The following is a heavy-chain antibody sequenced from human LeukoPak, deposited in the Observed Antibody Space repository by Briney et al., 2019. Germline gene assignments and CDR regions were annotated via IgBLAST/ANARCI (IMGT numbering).Heavy chain of an antibody. CDR2: IYYSGST. Sequence: EPSETLSLTCTVSGGSISSYYWSWIRQPPGKGLEWIGYIYYSGSTNYNPSLKSRVTISVDTSKNQFSLKLSSVTAVDTAAYYCARHARQTYYYDSSGYTTFDYWGQGTLVTVSS. D-gene: IGHD3-22*01. CDR3: ARHARQTYYYDSSGYTTFDY. J-gene: IGHJ4*02. CDR1: GGSISSYY. V-gene: IGHV4-59*08.